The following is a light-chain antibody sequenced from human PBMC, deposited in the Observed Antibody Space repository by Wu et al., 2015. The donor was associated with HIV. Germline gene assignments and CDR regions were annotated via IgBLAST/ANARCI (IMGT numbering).Light chain of an antibody. Sequence: EIVVTQSPATLSVSPGERATLSCRASQSVNTNLAWYQQKPGQVPSLLIYAASTRASGVPARFSGSGSGTEFTLTISSLQSEDFAVYYCQVYSDRPPIFTFGPGTKVDIK. CDR3: QVYSDRPPIFT. J-gene: IGKJ3*01. CDR2: AAS. V-gene: IGKV3-15*01. CDR1: QSVNTN.